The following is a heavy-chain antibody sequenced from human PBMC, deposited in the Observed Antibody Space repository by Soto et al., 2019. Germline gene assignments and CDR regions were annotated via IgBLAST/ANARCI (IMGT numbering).Heavy chain of an antibody. CDR1: GFTFSSYG. J-gene: IGHJ4*02. V-gene: IGHV3-33*01. D-gene: IGHD6-13*01. CDR2: IWYDGSNK. Sequence: GGSLRLSCAASGFTFSSYGMHWVRQAPGKGLEWVAVIWYDGSNKYYADSVKGRFTISRDNSKNTLYLQMNSLRAEDTAVYYCARDYSSSWRGRGYFDYWGQGTLVTVSS. CDR3: ARDYSSSWRGRGYFDY.